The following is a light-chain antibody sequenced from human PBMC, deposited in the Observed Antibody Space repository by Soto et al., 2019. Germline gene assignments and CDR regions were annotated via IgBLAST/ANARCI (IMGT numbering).Light chain of an antibody. J-gene: IGKJ1*01. CDR2: WAY. Sequence: DIVMTQSPDSLAVSLGERATINCKSSQSVLYSSNNKNYLAWYQQKPGQPPKLLIYWAYTRESGVPDRFSGSGSGTDFTLTISSLQAEDVAVYYCQPYYSTPWTFGQGTKVEIK. CDR3: QPYYSTPWT. V-gene: IGKV4-1*01. CDR1: QSVLYSSNNKNY.